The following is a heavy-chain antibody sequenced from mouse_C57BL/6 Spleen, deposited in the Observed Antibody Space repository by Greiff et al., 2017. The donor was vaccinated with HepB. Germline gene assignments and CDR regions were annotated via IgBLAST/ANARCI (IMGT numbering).Heavy chain of an antibody. J-gene: IGHJ1*03. CDR2: IDPSDSET. CDR3: ARSLYDYDRYFDV. Sequence: QVQLQQPGAELVRPGSSVKLSCKASGYTFTSYWMHWVKQRPIQGLEWIGNIDPSDSETHYNQKFKDKATLTVDKSSSTAYMQLSSLTSEDSAVYYCARSLYDYDRYFDVWGTGTTVTVSS. CDR1: GYTFTSYW. D-gene: IGHD2-4*01. V-gene: IGHV1-52*01.